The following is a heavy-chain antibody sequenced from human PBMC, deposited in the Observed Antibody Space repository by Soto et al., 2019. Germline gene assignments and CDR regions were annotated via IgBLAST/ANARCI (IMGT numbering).Heavy chain of an antibody. Sequence: QVQLVESGGGLVKPGGSLRLSCTGSGFDFGDYYMSWIRQAPGKGLEWVSYIDSGDGTTYYTDSVKGRFTISRDNAKKKVYLQMSSLRVEDTALYYCVRPYYSSSWFPFDRWGQGTLVTVSS. CDR3: VRPYYSSSWFPFDR. CDR2: IDSGDGTT. J-gene: IGHJ4*02. CDR1: GFDFGDYY. V-gene: IGHV3-11*01. D-gene: IGHD6-13*01.